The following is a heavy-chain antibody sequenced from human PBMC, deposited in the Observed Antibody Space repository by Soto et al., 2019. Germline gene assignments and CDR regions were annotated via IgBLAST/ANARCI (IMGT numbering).Heavy chain of an antibody. CDR3: ASEKRAAAGFLDN. D-gene: IGHD6-13*01. CDR2: MKQDGSEK. Sequence: EVQLVESGGGLVQPGGSLRLSCAASGFTFSSYWMSWVRQAPGKGLEWVANMKQDGSEKYYVDSVKGRFTISRDNAKNSLYLQMNSLRAEDTAVYYCASEKRAAAGFLDNWGQGTLVTVSS. J-gene: IGHJ4*02. CDR1: GFTFSSYW. V-gene: IGHV3-7*05.